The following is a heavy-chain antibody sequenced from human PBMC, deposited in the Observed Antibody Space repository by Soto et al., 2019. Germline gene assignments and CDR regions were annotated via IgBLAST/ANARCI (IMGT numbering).Heavy chain of an antibody. D-gene: IGHD6-6*01. Sequence: GGSLRLSCAASGFTFSSYAMSWVRQAPGKGLEWVSAISGSVGSTYYADSVKGRFTISRDNSKNTLYLQMNSLRAEDTAVYYCAKDRGRYSSSRINWFDPWGQETLVTVSS. CDR3: AKDRGRYSSSRINWFDP. J-gene: IGHJ5*02. V-gene: IGHV3-23*01. CDR2: ISGSVGST. CDR1: GFTFSSYA.